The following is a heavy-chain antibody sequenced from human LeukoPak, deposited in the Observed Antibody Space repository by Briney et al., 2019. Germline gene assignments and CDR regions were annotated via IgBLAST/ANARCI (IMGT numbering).Heavy chain of an antibody. V-gene: IGHV4-4*02. CDR2: INHSGST. J-gene: IGHJ5*02. D-gene: IGHD3-10*01. CDR1: GGSISSSNW. CDR3: ARAPFWITMVRGAWFDP. Sequence: SETLSLTCAVSGGSISSSNWWSWVRQPPGKGLEWIGEINHSGSTNYNPSLKSRVTISVDTSKNQFSLKLSSVTAADTAVYYCARAPFWITMVRGAWFDPWGQGTLVTVSS.